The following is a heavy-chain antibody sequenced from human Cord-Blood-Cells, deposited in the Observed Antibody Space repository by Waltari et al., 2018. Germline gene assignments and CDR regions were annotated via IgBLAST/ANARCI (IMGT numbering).Heavy chain of an antibody. D-gene: IGHD2-15*01. J-gene: IGHJ4*02. CDR1: GGSFSGSY. Sequence: QVQLQQWVAGLLKPSETLSLTSAVYGGSFSGSYWCSIRQPPGKGLEWIGEINHSGSTNYNPSLKSRVTISVDTSKNQFSLKLSSVTAADTAVYYCARGMHCSGGSCPIDYWGQGTLVTVSS. CDR3: ARGMHCSGGSCPIDY. V-gene: IGHV4-34*01. CDR2: INHSGST.